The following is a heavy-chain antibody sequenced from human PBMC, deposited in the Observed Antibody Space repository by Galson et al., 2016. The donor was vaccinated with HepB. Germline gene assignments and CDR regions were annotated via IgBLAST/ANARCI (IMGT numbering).Heavy chain of an antibody. CDR3: ARSYYHDLGTYYMDPH. J-gene: IGHJ4*02. V-gene: IGHV3-23*01. CDR2: IIGSGATT. CDR1: GFNFSRYV. Sequence: SLRLSCAASGFNFSRYVMAWVRQSPGKGLEWVSGIIGSGATTFYAASLEGRFTISRDNSRNTLDLQINSLRAEDTAVYYWARSYYHDLGTYYMDPHWGQGALVTVTS. D-gene: IGHD3-10*01.